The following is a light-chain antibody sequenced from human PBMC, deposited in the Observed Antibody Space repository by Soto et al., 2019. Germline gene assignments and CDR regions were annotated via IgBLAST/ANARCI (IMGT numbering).Light chain of an antibody. CDR3: CSYADGSIYF. V-gene: IGLV2-14*03. CDR1: SRDVGAYDY. CDR2: YVD. Sequence: QSVLTQPASVSGSPGQSITISCTGTSRDVGAYDYVSWYLQYPDKAPQLLIYYVDHRPSGVYSRFSGSKSGNTASLNISGLQAEDEGDYYCCSYADGSIYFFGTGTSVTVL. J-gene: IGLJ1*01.